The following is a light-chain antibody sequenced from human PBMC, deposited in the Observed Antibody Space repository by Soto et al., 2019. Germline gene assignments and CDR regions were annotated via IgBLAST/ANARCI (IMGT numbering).Light chain of an antibody. CDR3: QQFAISTT. Sequence: EIVMTQSPATLSVSPGERATLSCRASQSVSSNLAWYQQKPGQAPRLLIYGASTRATGIPARFSGSGSGTEFTLTISSLQSDDFATYYCQQFAISTTFGQGTKVEVK. J-gene: IGKJ1*01. V-gene: IGKV3-15*01. CDR2: GAS. CDR1: QSVSSN.